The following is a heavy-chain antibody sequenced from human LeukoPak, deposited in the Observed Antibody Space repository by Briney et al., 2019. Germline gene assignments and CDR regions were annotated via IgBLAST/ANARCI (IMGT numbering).Heavy chain of an antibody. V-gene: IGHV4-4*07. CDR2: IYTSGST. CDR1: GGSISSYY. J-gene: IGHJ4*02. Sequence: PSETLSLTCTVSGGSISSYYWSWIRQPAGKGLEWIGRIYTSGSTNYNPSLKSRVTMSVDTSKNQFSLKLVSVTAADTAVYYCARLSGEIIVVGAGIDSWGQGTLVLVSS. D-gene: IGHD2-15*01. CDR3: ARLSGEIIVVGAGIDS.